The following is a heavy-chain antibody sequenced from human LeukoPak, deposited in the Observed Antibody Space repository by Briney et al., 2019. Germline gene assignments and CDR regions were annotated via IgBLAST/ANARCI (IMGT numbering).Heavy chain of an antibody. CDR1: GFVFSKYA. CDR2: VSYDGDFK. J-gene: IGHJ4*02. D-gene: IGHD6-19*01. CDR3: ARDPYSHDSSGFSYFLQY. V-gene: IGHV3-30-3*01. Sequence: GGSLRLSCVGSGFVFSKYAEHWVRQAPGKGLEWVAVVSYDGDFKLYGDSVKGRFTISRDNSQNMLFLQMNDLRPQDAATYFCARDPYSHDSSGFSYFLQYWGQGTVVTVSS.